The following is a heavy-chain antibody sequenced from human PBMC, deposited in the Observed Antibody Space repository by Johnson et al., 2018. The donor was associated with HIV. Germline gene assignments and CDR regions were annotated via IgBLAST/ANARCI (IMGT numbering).Heavy chain of an antibody. Sequence: EQLVESGGGLIQPGGSLRLSCAASGFTVSSNYMSWVRQAPGKGLEWVSVIYSGGSTYYADSVKGRFTISRDNSKNTLNLQMNSLRAEDTAVYYCASSSYYDSSGFYAFDIWGQGTMVTVSS. D-gene: IGHD3-22*01. V-gene: IGHV3-53*01. J-gene: IGHJ3*02. CDR1: GFTVSSNY. CDR2: IYSGGST. CDR3: ASSSYYDSSGFYAFDI.